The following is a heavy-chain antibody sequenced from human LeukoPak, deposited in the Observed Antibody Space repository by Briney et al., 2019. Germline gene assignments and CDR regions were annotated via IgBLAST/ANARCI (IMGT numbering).Heavy chain of an antibody. CDR3: AKSHAGIVGYNWFDP. D-gene: IGHD1-26*01. Sequence: PGGSLRLSCAASGFTFDDYAMHWARQAPGKGLEWVSGISWNSGSIGYADSVKGRFTISRDNAKNSLYLQMNSLRAEDTALYYCAKSHAGIVGYNWFDPWGQGTLVTVSS. V-gene: IGHV3-9*01. J-gene: IGHJ5*02. CDR1: GFTFDDYA. CDR2: ISWNSGSI.